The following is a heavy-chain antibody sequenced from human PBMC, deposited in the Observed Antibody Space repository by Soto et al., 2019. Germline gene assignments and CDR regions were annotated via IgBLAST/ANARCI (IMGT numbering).Heavy chain of an antibody. J-gene: IGHJ4*02. D-gene: IGHD2-15*01. CDR1: GFTFSSYA. Sequence: GGSLRLSCAASGFTFSSYAMSWVRQAPGKGLEWVSAISDYADTTYYADSVKGRFTISRDNSKNTLFLQMNSLRAEDTAVYYCARRRLAGGDSCYSDWGQGTLVTVSS. V-gene: IGHV3-23*01. CDR2: ISDYADTT. CDR3: ARRRLAGGDSCYSD.